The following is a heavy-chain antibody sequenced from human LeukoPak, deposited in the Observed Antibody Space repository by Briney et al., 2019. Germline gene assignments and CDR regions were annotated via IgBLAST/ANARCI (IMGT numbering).Heavy chain of an antibody. D-gene: IGHD2-15*01. CDR2: IYTSGST. CDR3: VYGGSFDY. CDR1: GGSISSGSYY. Sequence: PSETLSLTCTVSGGSISSGSYYWSWIRQPAGKGLEWIGRIYTSGSTNYNPSLKSRVTISVDTSKNQFSLKLSSVTAADTAVYYCVYGGSFDYWGQGTLVTVSS. J-gene: IGHJ4*02. V-gene: IGHV4-61*02.